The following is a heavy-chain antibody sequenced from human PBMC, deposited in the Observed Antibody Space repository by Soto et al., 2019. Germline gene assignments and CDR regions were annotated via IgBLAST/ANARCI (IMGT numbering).Heavy chain of an antibody. CDR1: GFTFSNYA. J-gene: IGHJ4*02. V-gene: IGHV3-23*01. CDR3: AKMMYSGTYPLAEGY. D-gene: IGHD1-26*01. Sequence: PGGSLRLSCADSGFTFSNYAMSWVRQAPGKGLEWVSSISGSGGSTYYADSVEGRFTISRDNSRNTLYLQMNSLRAEDTAVYFCAKMMYSGTYPLAEGYWGQGTLVTVSS. CDR2: ISGSGGST.